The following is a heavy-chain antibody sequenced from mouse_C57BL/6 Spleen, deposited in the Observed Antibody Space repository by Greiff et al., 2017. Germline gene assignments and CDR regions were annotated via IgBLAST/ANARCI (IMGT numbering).Heavy chain of an antibody. CDR2: ISSGGSYT. V-gene: IGHV5-6*01. CDR3: ARQKGYDYDAWFAY. Sequence: EVQVVESGGDLVKPGGSLKLSCAASGFTFSSYGMSWVRQTPDKRLEWVATISSGGSYTYYPDSVKGRFTISRDNAKNTLYLQMSSLKSEDTAMYYCARQKGYDYDAWFAYWGQGTLVTVSA. D-gene: IGHD2-4*01. CDR1: GFTFSSYG. J-gene: IGHJ3*01.